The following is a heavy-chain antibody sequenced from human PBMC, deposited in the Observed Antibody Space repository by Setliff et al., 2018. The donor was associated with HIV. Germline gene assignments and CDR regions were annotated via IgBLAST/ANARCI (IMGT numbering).Heavy chain of an antibody. CDR2: IYYNGNT. V-gene: IGHV4-59*01. J-gene: IGHJ4*02. CDR1: GGSISSYY. CDR3: AREIYGGNSRPFDY. D-gene: IGHD4-17*01. Sequence: PEETLSLTCTVSGGSISSYYWSWIRQPPGKGLEWIGYIYYNGNTNYNPTLKSRVTISVDTSKNQLSLKLSSVTAADTAVYYCAREIYGGNSRPFDYWGQGTLVTVSS.